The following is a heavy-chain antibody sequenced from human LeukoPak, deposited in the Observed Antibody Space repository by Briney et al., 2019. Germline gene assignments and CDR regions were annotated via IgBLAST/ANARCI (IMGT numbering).Heavy chain of an antibody. CDR3: AKNYYMDV. V-gene: IGHV3-23*01. Sequence: GGSLRLSCAASGFTFSSYAMSWVRQAPGKGLEWVSSISRFDGRTYYADSVKGRFTISRDNSKNTLYLQMSSLRADDTAVYHCAKNYYMDVWGKGITVTVSS. CDR2: ISRFDGRT. J-gene: IGHJ6*03. CDR1: GFTFSSYA.